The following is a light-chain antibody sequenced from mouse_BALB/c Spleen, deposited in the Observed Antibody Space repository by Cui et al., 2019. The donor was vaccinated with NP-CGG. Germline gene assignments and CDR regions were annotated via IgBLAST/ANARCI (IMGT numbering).Light chain of an antibody. Sequence: AIVTQVCALTTSPGETVTLSCRSSTGAVTTSNYANWVQEKPDHLFTGLIGGTNNRVPGVPARFSGSLIGDKAALTITGAQTEDEAIYFCALWYSNHWVFGGGTKLTVL. CDR2: GTN. J-gene: IGLJ1*01. V-gene: IGLV1*01. CDR3: ALWYSNHWV. CDR1: TGAVTTSNY.